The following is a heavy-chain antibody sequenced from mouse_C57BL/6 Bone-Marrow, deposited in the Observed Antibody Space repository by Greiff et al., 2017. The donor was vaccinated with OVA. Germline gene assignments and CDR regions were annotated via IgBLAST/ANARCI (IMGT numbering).Heavy chain of an antibody. V-gene: IGHV1-59*01. J-gene: IGHJ1*03. CDR1: GYTFTSYW. CDR2: IDPSDSYT. Sequence: QVQLQQPGAELVRPGTSVKLSCKASGYTFTSYWMHWVKQRPGQGLEWIGVIDPSDSYTNYNQKFKGKATLTVDTSSSTAYMQLSSLTSEDSAVYYCARRYGYFDVWGTWTTVTVSS. CDR3: ARRYGYFDV.